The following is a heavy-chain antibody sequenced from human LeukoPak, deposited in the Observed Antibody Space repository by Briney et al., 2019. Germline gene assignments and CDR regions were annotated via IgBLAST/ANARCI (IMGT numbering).Heavy chain of an antibody. CDR2: ISGSGTST. Sequence: PGGSLRLXCAASGFTFSSYSMNWVRRAPGKGLEWVSAISGSGTSTYYADSVKGRFTISRDNSKNTLYLQMNSLRAEDTAVYYCAKLRFGYSYGSPVDYWGQGTLVTVSS. CDR3: AKLRFGYSYGSPVDY. D-gene: IGHD5-18*01. CDR1: GFTFSSYS. J-gene: IGHJ4*02. V-gene: IGHV3-23*01.